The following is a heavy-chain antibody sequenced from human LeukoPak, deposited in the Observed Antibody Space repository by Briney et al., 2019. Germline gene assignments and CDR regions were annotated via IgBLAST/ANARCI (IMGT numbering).Heavy chain of an antibody. CDR2: ISSSSSYI. D-gene: IGHD2-15*01. CDR3: ASPMVVAAKTFDY. CDR1: GFTFSSYS. V-gene: IGHV3-21*01. J-gene: IGHJ4*02. Sequence: PGGSLRLSYAASGFTFSSYSMNWVRQAPGKGLEWVSSISSSSSYIYYADSVKGRFTISRDNAKNSLYLQMNSLRAEDTAVYYCASPMVVAAKTFDYWGQGTLVTVSS.